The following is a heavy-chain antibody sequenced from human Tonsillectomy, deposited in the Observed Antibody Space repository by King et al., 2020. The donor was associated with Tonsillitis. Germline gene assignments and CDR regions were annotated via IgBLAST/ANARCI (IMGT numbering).Heavy chain of an antibody. D-gene: IGHD3-9*01. V-gene: IGHV4-31*03. CDR2: IDFTGSN. CDR3: ARSYYARSGHYYDIYDV. J-gene: IGHJ3*01. CDR1: GDFITRGGYY. Sequence: VQLQESGPRLVKPSETLSVTCTVSGDFITRGGYYWTWIRQHSETGLQWIGYIDFTGSNYYNPSLASRATISQDTSRNHYSLTLTSVTAADTAVYYCARSYYARSGHYYDIYDVWGQGTMVTVSS.